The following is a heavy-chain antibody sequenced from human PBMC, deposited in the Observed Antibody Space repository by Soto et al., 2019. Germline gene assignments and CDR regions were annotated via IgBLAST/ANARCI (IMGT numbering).Heavy chain of an antibody. Sequence: QVQLQESGPGLVKPSQTLSLTCTVSGGSISSGSYWSWIRQHPVKGLEWIGNIYSSGSTYYKPSLKSRVTISVDTSKNQFSLNLSSVTAADTAVYYCARDRSGYGDSLWGQGTLVTVSA. D-gene: IGHD4-17*01. CDR2: IYSSGST. CDR1: GGSISSGSY. CDR3: ARDRSGYGDSL. J-gene: IGHJ4*02. V-gene: IGHV4-31*03.